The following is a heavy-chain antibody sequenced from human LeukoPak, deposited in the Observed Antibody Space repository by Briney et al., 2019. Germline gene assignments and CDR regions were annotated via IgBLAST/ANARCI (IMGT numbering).Heavy chain of an antibody. CDR3: ARSQRGYCSGGSCSADY. CDR2: IYYSGST. D-gene: IGHD2-15*01. CDR1: GGSISSYY. V-gene: IGHV4-59*01. Sequence: SETLSLTCTVSGGSISSYYWSWIRQPPGKGLEWIGYIYYSGSTNYNPSLKSRVTISVDTSKNQFSLELRSVTAADTAVYYCARSQRGYCSGGSCSADYWGQGTLVIVSS. J-gene: IGHJ4*02.